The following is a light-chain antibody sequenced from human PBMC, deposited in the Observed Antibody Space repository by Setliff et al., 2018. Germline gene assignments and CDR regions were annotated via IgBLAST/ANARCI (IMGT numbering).Light chain of an antibody. J-gene: IGKJ4*01. Sequence: EIVLTQSPATLSLSPGERATLSCKASQSVSRYLAWYQQKPGQAHRLLIYDASNRATGITARFSGSGSGTDFTLTISSLEPEDFAVYYCQQHSNWPPLTFGGGTKVDIK. CDR3: QQHSNWPPLT. V-gene: IGKV3-11*01. CDR1: QSVSRY. CDR2: DAS.